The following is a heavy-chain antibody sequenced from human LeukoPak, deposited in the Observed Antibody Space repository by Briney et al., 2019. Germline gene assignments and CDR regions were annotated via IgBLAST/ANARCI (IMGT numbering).Heavy chain of an antibody. CDR2: ISSSSSYI. CDR1: GFTFSSYN. V-gene: IGHV3-21*01. CDR3: ARLELGYNYYYMDV. Sequence: SGGSLRLSCAASGFTFSSYNMNWVRQAPGKGLEWVSSISSSSSYIYYADSVKGRFTISRDNAKKSLYLQMNSLRVEDTAVYYCARLELGYNYYYMDVWGKGTTVTISS. J-gene: IGHJ6*03. D-gene: IGHD3-3*01.